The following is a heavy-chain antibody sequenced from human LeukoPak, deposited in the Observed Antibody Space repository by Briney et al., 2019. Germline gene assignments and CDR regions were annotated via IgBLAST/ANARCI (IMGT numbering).Heavy chain of an antibody. CDR3: ARENRGPEPDY. J-gene: IGHJ4*02. V-gene: IGHV4-61*01. D-gene: IGHD1-14*01. CDR2: IYYSGST. Sequence: PSETLSLTCTVSGGSVSSGSYYWSWIRQPPGKGLEWIGYIYYSGSTNYNPSPKSRVTISVDTSKNQFSLKLSSVTAADTAVYYCARENRGPEPDYWGQGTLVTVSS. CDR1: GGSVSSGSYY.